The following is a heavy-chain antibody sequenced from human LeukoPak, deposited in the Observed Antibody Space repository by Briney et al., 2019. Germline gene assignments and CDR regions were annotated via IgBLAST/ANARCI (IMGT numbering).Heavy chain of an antibody. V-gene: IGHV3-30-3*01. Sequence: PGGSLRLSCAASGFTFSNYAMNWVRQAPGKGLEWVAVISYDGSNKYYADSVKGRFTISRDNSKNTLYLQMNSLRAEDTAVYYCARGSHIDCSSTSCPYGMDVWGQGTTVTVSS. CDR1: GFTFSNYA. CDR3: ARGSHIDCSSTSCPYGMDV. D-gene: IGHD2-2*01. CDR2: ISYDGSNK. J-gene: IGHJ6*02.